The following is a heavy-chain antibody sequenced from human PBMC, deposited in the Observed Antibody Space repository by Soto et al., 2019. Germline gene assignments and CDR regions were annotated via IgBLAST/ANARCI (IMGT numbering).Heavy chain of an antibody. CDR3: ARHIINFRSNSYAMDV. CDR2: IYPGDSDT. CDR1: GYTFTDYW. V-gene: IGHV5-51*01. Sequence: PGESLKISCKGSGYTFTDYWIGWVRQLPGKGLEWMGIIYPGDSDTRYSPSFQGHVTITVDKSTSTAYLQWNTLKASDTAMYYCARHIINFRSNSYAMDVSGQATTVTVSS. J-gene: IGHJ6*02.